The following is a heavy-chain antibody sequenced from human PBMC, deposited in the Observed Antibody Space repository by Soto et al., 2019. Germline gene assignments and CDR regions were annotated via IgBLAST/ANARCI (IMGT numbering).Heavy chain of an antibody. D-gene: IGHD3-22*01. J-gene: IGHJ4*02. V-gene: IGHV3-15*01. CDR3: STNGNFYDSSGYPDY. CDR2: IKSKTDVRTT. CDR1: GFTFSNAW. Sequence: GGSLRLSCAASGFTFSNAWMSWVRQAPGKGLEWVGRIKSKTDVRTTDYTAPVKGRFTISRDDSKNTLYLQMNSRKADEQAMYYCSTNGNFYDSSGYPDYWGQGTLVTVAS.